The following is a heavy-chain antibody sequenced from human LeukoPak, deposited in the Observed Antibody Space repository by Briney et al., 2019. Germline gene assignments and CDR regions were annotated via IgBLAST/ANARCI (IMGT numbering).Heavy chain of an antibody. D-gene: IGHD3-22*01. CDR2: ISWNSGSI. CDR3: AKGYYYDSSGYYPYFQH. Sequence: RPGGSLRLSCAASGFTFDDYAMHWVRQAPGKGLEWVSGISWNSGSIGYTDSVKGRFTISRDNAKNSLYLQMNSLRAEDTALYYCAKGYYYDSSGYYPYFQHWGQGTLVTVSS. J-gene: IGHJ1*01. V-gene: IGHV3-9*01. CDR1: GFTFDDYA.